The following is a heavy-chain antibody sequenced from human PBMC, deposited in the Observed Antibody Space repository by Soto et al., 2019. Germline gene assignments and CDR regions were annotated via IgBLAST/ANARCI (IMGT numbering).Heavy chain of an antibody. CDR3: AKDPYYYDSSGYLGGMDV. CDR2: ISGSGGST. Sequence: GGSLRLSCAASGFTFSSYAMSWVRQAPGKGLEWVSAISGSGGSTYYADSVKGRFTISRDNSKNTLYLQMNSLRAEDTAVYYCAKDPYYYDSSGYLGGMDVWGQGTTVTVSS. CDR1: GFTFSSYA. J-gene: IGHJ6*02. D-gene: IGHD3-22*01. V-gene: IGHV3-23*01.